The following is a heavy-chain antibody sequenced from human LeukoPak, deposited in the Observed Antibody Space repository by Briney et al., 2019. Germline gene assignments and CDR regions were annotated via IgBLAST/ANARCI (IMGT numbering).Heavy chain of an antibody. CDR2: IKQDGSEK. CDR1: GFIFRNHW. Sequence: GWSVRLSCVASGFIFRNHWMSWLRQAPGRGLEWVAHIKQDGSEKHDVAAVEGRFTLSRDDAKDSLYLQMNRLRVNDSAVYYCARGPNDGHRVDYLDYWGQETLVTVSS. V-gene: IGHV3-7*01. D-gene: IGHD1-1*01. CDR3: ARGPNDGHRVDYLDY. J-gene: IGHJ4*02.